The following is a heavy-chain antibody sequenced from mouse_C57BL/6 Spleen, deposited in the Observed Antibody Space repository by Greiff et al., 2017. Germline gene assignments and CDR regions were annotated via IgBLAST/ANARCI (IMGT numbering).Heavy chain of an antibody. V-gene: IGHV5-4*03. Sequence: DVMLVESGGGLVKPGGSLKLSCAASGFTFSSYAMSWVRQTPGQRLEWVATISDGGSYTYYPDNVKGRFTISRDNAKNNLYLQMSHLKSEDTAMYYCASVTGKDWYFDVWGTGTTVTVSS. CDR1: GFTFSSYA. J-gene: IGHJ1*03. CDR2: ISDGGSYT. D-gene: IGHD4-1*01. CDR3: ASVTGKDWYFDV.